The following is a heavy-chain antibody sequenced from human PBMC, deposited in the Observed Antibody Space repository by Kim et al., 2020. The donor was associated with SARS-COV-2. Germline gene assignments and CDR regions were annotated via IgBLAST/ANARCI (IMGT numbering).Heavy chain of an antibody. CDR3: ATDPWLGELDADY. D-gene: IGHD3-10*01. Sequence: YYADSVEGRFTISRDNAKNSLSLPLNRLRDGDTAVYYCATDPWLGELDADYWGQGTLVTLSA. V-gene: IGHV3-48*02. J-gene: IGHJ4*02.